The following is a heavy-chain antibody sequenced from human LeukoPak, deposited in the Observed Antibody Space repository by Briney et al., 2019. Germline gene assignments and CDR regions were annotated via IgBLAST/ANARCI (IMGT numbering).Heavy chain of an antibody. V-gene: IGHV3-30*02. CDR2: IRYDGSNE. CDR1: GFTFSTYG. CDR3: ARDTAN. Sequence: GGSLRLSCAASGFTFSTYGMHWVSQAPGRGLEWVAFIRYDGSNEYYADSVKGRFTISRDNSKNTLYLQMNSLRAEDTAVYYCARDTANWGQGNLVTVSS. J-gene: IGHJ4*02. D-gene: IGHD4-17*01.